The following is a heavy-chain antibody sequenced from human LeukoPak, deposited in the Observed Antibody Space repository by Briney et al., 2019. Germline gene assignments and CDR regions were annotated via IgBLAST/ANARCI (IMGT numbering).Heavy chain of an antibody. V-gene: IGHV1-2*06. D-gene: IGHD4-17*01. CDR2: INPNSGGT. CDR3: ARDDYGDYLFVY. Sequence: ASVKVSCKASRYTFTGYYMHWVRQAPGQGLEWMGRINPNSGGTNYAQKFQGRVTMTRDTSISTAYMELSRLRSDDTAVYYCARDDYGDYLFVYWGQGTLVTVSS. J-gene: IGHJ4*02. CDR1: RYTFTGYY.